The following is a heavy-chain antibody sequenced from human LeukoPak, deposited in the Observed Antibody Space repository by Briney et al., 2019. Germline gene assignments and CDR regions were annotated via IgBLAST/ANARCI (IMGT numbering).Heavy chain of an antibody. CDR1: GFMLSKYD. Sequence: PGGSLRLFRSASGFMLSKYDMHWVRQAPGKGLEYVSHISADGGSTYYAISVKGRFTISRDNSKNTLYLQMGSLRAEDMAGYYCAGGRGYNYGFYYWGQGTLVTVSS. J-gene: IGHJ4*02. V-gene: IGHV3-64*01. CDR2: ISADGGST. D-gene: IGHD3-10*01. CDR3: AGGRGYNYGFYY.